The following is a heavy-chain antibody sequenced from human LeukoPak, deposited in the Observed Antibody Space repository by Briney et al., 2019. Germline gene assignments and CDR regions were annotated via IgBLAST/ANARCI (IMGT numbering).Heavy chain of an antibody. J-gene: IGHJ4*02. CDR3: ARDYGEGYYDSSGYYY. Sequence: GGSLRLSCAASGFTFSSYWMTWVRQAPGKGLEWVGNIKGDGSEKYYVDSVKGRFTISRDNAKNSLYLQMNSLRAEDTAVYYCARDYGEGYYDSSGYYYWGQGTLVTVSS. CDR2: IKGDGSEK. V-gene: IGHV3-7*01. CDR1: GFTFSSYW. D-gene: IGHD3-22*01.